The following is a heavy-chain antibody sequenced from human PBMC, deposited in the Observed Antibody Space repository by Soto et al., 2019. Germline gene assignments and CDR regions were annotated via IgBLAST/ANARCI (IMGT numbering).Heavy chain of an antibody. D-gene: IGHD3-22*01. CDR3: AGGGDSRVVHAFDI. CDR2: IYYSGST. V-gene: IGHV4-59*01. CDR1: GGSISSYY. J-gene: IGHJ3*02. Sequence: QVQLQESGPGLVKPSETLSLTCTVSGGSISSYYWSWIRQPPGKGLEWIGYIYYSGSTNYNPSLKSRVTISVDTSKNQFSLKLSSVTAADTAVYYCAGGGDSRVVHAFDIWGQGTMVTVSS.